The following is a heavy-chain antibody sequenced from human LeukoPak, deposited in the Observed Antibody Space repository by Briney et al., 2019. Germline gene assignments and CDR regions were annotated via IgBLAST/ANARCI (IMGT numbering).Heavy chain of an antibody. CDR3: AKCSSEWELLSDY. J-gene: IGHJ4*02. CDR1: GFTFSSYG. Sequence: GGSLRLSCAASGFTFSSYGMHWVCQAPGKGLEWVAVISYDGSNKYYADSVKGRFTISRDNSKNTLYLQMNSLRAEDTAVYYCAKCSSEWELLSDYWGQGTLVTVSS. V-gene: IGHV3-30*18. CDR2: ISYDGSNK. D-gene: IGHD1-26*01.